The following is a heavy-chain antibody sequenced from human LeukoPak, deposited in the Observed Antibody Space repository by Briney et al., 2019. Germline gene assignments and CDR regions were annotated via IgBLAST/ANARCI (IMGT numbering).Heavy chain of an antibody. J-gene: IGHJ4*02. CDR2: IRYDGSNK. CDR1: GFTFSSYG. V-gene: IGHV3-30*02. D-gene: IGHD4-17*01. Sequence: PGGSLRLSCAASGFTFSSYGMHWLRQAPGKGLEWVAFIRYDGSNKYYEDSVKGRFTISRDNSKNTLYLQMNSLRAEDTAVYYCAKTRGDYGVDYLDYWGQGTLVTVSS. CDR3: AKTRGDYGVDYLDY.